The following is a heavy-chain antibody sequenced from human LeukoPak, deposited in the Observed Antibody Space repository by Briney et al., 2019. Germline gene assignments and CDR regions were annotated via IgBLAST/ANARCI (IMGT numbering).Heavy chain of an antibody. CDR1: GFAFSDYY. D-gene: IGHD2-2*01. Sequence: GGSLRLSCAASGFAFSDYYMSWIRQAPGKGLEWVSYIGSNGSTIDYADSVKGRFTISRDNAKNSLYLQMNSLRAEDTAVYYCARSIPAGNRRWGQGTLVTVSS. CDR2: IGSNGSTI. CDR3: ARSIPAGNRR. J-gene: IGHJ4*02. V-gene: IGHV3-11*01.